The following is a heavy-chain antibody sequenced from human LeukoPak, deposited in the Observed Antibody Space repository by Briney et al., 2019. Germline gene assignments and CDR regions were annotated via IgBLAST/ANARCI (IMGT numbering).Heavy chain of an antibody. CDR2: ISYDGSNK. Sequence: PGGSLRLSCAASGFTFSSYAMHWVRQAPGKGLEWVAVISYDGSNKYYADSVKGRFTISRDNSKNTLYLQMNSLRAEDTAVYYCAREGATIGVYYGMDVWGQGTTVTVSS. D-gene: IGHD5-12*01. CDR1: GFTFSSYA. V-gene: IGHV3-30*04. J-gene: IGHJ6*02. CDR3: AREGATIGVYYGMDV.